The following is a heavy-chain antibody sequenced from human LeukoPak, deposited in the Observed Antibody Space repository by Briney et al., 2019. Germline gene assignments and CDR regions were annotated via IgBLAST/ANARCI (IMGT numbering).Heavy chain of an antibody. D-gene: IGHD6-13*01. CDR3: AREISSWYRTEGRFDP. V-gene: IGHV3-7*01. Sequence: GGSLRLSCAASGFTFNNYWMTWVRQAPGKGLEWVANIKQDGSEKSYVDSVQGRFTISRDNTKNSLYLQMNSLRADDTAVYYCAREISSWYRTEGRFDPWGQGTLVTVSS. CDR2: IKQDGSEK. CDR1: GFTFNNYW. J-gene: IGHJ5*02.